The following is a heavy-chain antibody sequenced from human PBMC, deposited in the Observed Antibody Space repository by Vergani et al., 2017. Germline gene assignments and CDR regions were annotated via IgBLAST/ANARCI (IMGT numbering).Heavy chain of an antibody. D-gene: IGHD3-9*01. CDR2: IIPIFGTA. CDR1: GGTFSSYA. CDR3: ARVGYDILTGYYGKGFGWFDP. V-gene: IGHV1-69*13. Sequence: QVQLLQSGAAVRKPGSSVTVSCKASGGTFSSYAISWVRQAPGQGLEWMGGIIPIFGTANYAQKFQGRVTITADESTSTAYMELSSLRSEDTAVYYCARVGYDILTGYYGKGFGWFDPWGQGTLVTVSS. J-gene: IGHJ5*02.